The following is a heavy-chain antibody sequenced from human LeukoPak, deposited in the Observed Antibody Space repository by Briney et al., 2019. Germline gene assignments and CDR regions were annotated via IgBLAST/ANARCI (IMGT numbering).Heavy chain of an antibody. CDR2: VSSSSSYI. Sequence: KTGGSLRLSCAASGFTFSSYSMNWVRQAPGKGLEWVSSVSSSSSYIYYADSVKGRFTISRDNAKNSLYLQMNSLRAEGTAVYYCARDQERVGYNYGFDYWGQGTLVTVSS. CDR3: ARDQERVGYNYGFDY. J-gene: IGHJ4*02. V-gene: IGHV3-21*01. D-gene: IGHD5-24*01. CDR1: GFTFSSYS.